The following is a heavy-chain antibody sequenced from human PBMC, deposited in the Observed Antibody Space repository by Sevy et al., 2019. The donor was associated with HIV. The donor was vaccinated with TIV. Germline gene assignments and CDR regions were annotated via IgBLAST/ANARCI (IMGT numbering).Heavy chain of an antibody. CDR1: GFTFSSYA. CDR2: ISYDGSNK. Sequence: GGSLRLSCAASGFTFSSYAMYWVRQAPGKGLEWVAVISYDGSNKYYADSVKGRFTISRDNSKNTLYLQMNSLRAEDTAVYYCARARTWLGLRWLYFDYWGQGTLVTVSS. D-gene: IGHD4-17*01. CDR3: ARARTWLGLRWLYFDY. V-gene: IGHV3-30-3*01. J-gene: IGHJ4*02.